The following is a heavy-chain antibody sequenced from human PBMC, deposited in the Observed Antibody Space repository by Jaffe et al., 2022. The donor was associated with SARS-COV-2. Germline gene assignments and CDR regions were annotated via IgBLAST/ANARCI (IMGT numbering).Heavy chain of an antibody. CDR3: AKDRGRYNWNYGGMDV. CDR2: ISYDGSNK. Sequence: QVQLVESGGGVVQPGRSLRLSCAASGFTFSSYGMHWVRQAPGKGLEWVAVISYDGSNKYYADSVKGRFTISRDNSKNTLYLQMNSLRAEDTAVYYCAKDRGRYNWNYGGMDVWGQGTTVTVSS. V-gene: IGHV3-30*18. D-gene: IGHD1-20*01. J-gene: IGHJ6*02. CDR1: GFTFSSYG.